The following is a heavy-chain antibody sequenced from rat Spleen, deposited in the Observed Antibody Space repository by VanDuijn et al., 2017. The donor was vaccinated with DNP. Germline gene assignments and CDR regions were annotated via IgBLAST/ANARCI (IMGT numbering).Heavy chain of an antibody. V-gene: IGHV5-25*01. CDR2: ISTYGSNT. J-gene: IGHJ2*01. Sequence: EVQLVESGGNLVQPGGSMKLSCAASGFTFNNYYMAWVRQAPTKGLEWVAFISTYGSNTYYRDSVKGRFTISRDDAKATLYLHMDSLRSEDTATYYCARQDPFDYWGQGVMVTVSS. CDR1: GFTFNNYY. CDR3: ARQDPFDY.